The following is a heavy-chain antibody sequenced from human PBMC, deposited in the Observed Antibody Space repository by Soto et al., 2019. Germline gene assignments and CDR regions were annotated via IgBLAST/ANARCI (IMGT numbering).Heavy chain of an antibody. J-gene: IGHJ3*02. CDR2: ISVSGGST. CDR3: AKDSGPRLPHKEGI. D-gene: IGHD4-17*01. Sequence: XGSLRLSCAASGFTFSSYSMSWVRQAPGKGLEWVSAISVSGGSTYYADSVKGRFTISRDNSKNTLYLQMNSLRAEDTAVYYCAKDSGPRLPHKEGIWGQGTMVTVSS. CDR1: GFTFSSYS. V-gene: IGHV3-23*01.